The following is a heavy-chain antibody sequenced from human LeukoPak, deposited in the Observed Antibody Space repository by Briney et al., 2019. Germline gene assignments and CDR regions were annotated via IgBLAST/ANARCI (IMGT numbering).Heavy chain of an antibody. Sequence: PGGSLRLSCAASGFTFSSYSMNWVRQAPGKGLEWVSSISSSSSYTYYADSVKGRFTISRDNAKNSLYLQMNSLRAEDTAVYYCAKSRAGVQDFDYWGQGTLVTVSS. CDR3: AKSRAGVQDFDY. CDR1: GFTFSSYS. CDR2: ISSSSSYT. J-gene: IGHJ4*02. V-gene: IGHV3-21*01. D-gene: IGHD1-1*01.